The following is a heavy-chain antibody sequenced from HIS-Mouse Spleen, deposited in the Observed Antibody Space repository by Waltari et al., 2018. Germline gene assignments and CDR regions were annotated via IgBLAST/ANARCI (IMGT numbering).Heavy chain of an antibody. CDR3: ARAYGSGSRVLPFDY. V-gene: IGHV1-2*02. CDR2: INPNSGGT. J-gene: IGHJ4*02. CDR1: GYTFTGYY. Sequence: QVQLVQSGAEVKKPGASVKVSCKASGYTFTGYYMHWGRQAPGQGLEWMGWINPNSGGTNYAQKFQGRVTMTRDTSISTAYMELSRLRSDDTAVYYCARAYGSGSRVLPFDYWGQGTLVTVSS. D-gene: IGHD3-10*01.